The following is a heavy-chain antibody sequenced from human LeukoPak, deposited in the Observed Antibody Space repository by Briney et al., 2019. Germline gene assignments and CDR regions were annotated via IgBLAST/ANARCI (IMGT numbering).Heavy chain of an antibody. CDR2: ISSDGGNR. CDR3: VLGQLPPH. V-gene: IGHV3-30*04. J-gene: IGHJ4*02. D-gene: IGHD6-6*01. CDR1: RFTFSSYA. Sequence: PGGSLRLSCVASRFTFSSYAMHWVRQAPGKGLEWVAVISSDGGNRYYGDSVKGRVTISRDNSKNTLYLQINSLRTEDTANRARVLGQLPPHWGQGTLVTVSS.